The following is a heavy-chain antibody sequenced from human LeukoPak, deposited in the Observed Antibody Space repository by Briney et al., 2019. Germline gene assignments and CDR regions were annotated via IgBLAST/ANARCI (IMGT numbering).Heavy chain of an antibody. CDR2: ISYDGSNK. V-gene: IGHV3-30-3*01. J-gene: IGHJ4*02. D-gene: IGHD6-19*01. Sequence: PGGSLRLSCAASGFTFSSYAMHWVRQAPGKGLEWVAVISYDGSNKYSADSVKGRFTISRDNSKNTLYLQMNSLRAEDTAVYYCARGSLLAVAGMNVHLLDYWGQGTLVTVSS. CDR1: GFTFSSYA. CDR3: ARGSLLAVAGMNVHLLDY.